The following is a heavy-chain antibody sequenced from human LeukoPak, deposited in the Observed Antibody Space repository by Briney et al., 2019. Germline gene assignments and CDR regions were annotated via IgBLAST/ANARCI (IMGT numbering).Heavy chain of an antibody. CDR2: INHSGST. CDR1: GGSFSGYY. Sequence: SETLSLTCAVYGGSFSGYYWSWIRQPPGKGLEWIGEINHSGSTNYNPSLKSRVTISVDTSKNQFSLKLSSVTAADTAVYYCARHVPGQQLVQGRFDYWGQGTLVTVSS. V-gene: IGHV4-34*01. CDR3: ARHVPGQQLVQGRFDY. J-gene: IGHJ4*02. D-gene: IGHD6-13*01.